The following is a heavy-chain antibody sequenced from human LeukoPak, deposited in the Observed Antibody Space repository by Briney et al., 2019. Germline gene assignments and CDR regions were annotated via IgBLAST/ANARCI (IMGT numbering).Heavy chain of an antibody. CDR2: INGFGTEA. V-gene: IGHV3-74*01. Sequence: GGSLRLSCAASGFTFSGYYMFWVRQVPGKGLMWVAHINGFGTEATYADTVKGRFTISRDNAKNSLYLQMNTLRADDTAVYYCARDGFGTGSNWGQGTLVTVSS. CDR3: ARDGFGTGSN. J-gene: IGHJ4*02. CDR1: GFTFSGYY. D-gene: IGHD3-16*01.